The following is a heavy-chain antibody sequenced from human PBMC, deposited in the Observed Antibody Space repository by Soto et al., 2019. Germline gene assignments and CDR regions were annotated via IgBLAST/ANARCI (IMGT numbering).Heavy chain of an antibody. D-gene: IGHD6-13*01. J-gene: IGHJ6*02. CDR1: GFTFSSYA. CDR3: ARRVISWDYGMDV. Sequence: QVQLVESGGGVVQPGRSLRLSCAASGFTFSSYAMHWVRQAPGKGLERVAVISYDGSNKYYADSVKGRFTISRDNSKNTLYLQMNSLRAEDTAVYYCARRVISWDYGMDVWGQGTTVTVSS. V-gene: IGHV3-30-3*01. CDR2: ISYDGSNK.